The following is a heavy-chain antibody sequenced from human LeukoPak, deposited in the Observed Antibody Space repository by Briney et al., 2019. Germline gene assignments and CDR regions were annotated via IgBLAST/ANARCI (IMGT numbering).Heavy chain of an antibody. Sequence: SETLSLTCTVSGGSISGYYLSWIRQPPGKGLEWIGEINHSGSTNYNPSLKSRVTISVDTSKNQFSLKLSSVTAADTAVYYCERARRKLWADYWGQGTLVTVSS. V-gene: IGHV4-34*01. D-gene: IGHD5-18*01. CDR2: INHSGST. J-gene: IGHJ4*02. CDR1: GGSISGYY. CDR3: ERARRKLWADY.